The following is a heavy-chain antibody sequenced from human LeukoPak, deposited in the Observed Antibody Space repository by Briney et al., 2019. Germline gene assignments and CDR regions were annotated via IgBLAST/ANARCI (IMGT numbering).Heavy chain of an antibody. CDR2: IIPIFGTA. CDR3: ARAHRYCTNGVCYSRFDY. Sequence: ASVKVSCKASGGTFSSYAISWVRQAPGQGHEWMGGIIPIFGTANYAQKFQGRVTITADESTSTAYMELSSLRSEDTAVYYCARAHRYCTNGVCYSRFDYWGQGTLVTVSS. J-gene: IGHJ4*02. CDR1: GGTFSSYA. V-gene: IGHV1-69*01. D-gene: IGHD2-8*01.